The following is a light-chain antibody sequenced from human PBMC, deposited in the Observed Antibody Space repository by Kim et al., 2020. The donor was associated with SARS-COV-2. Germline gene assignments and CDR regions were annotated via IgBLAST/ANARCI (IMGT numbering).Light chain of an antibody. CDR3: QQYNNWPQT. CDR2: GTS. J-gene: IGKJ1*01. V-gene: IGKV3-15*01. Sequence: ERVMTQSPGTLSVSPGERATLSCRASQSVSSNLAWYQQRPGQPPRLLIYGTSTRATGIPARFSGSGSGTEFTLTISSLQSEDSALYYCQQYNNWPQTFGRGTKVDIK. CDR1: QSVSSN.